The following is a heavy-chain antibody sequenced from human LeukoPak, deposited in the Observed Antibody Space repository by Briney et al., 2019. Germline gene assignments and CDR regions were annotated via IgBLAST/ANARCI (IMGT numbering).Heavy chain of an antibody. Sequence: SVKVSCKASGGTFSSYTISWVRQAPGQGLEWMGRIIPILGIANYAQKFQGRVTITADKSTSTAYMELSSLRSEDTAMYYCARDEGSYHGDYFDYWGQGTLVTVSS. D-gene: IGHD1-26*01. J-gene: IGHJ4*02. CDR1: GGTFSSYT. CDR2: IIPILGIA. CDR3: ARDEGSYHGDYFDY. V-gene: IGHV1-69*04.